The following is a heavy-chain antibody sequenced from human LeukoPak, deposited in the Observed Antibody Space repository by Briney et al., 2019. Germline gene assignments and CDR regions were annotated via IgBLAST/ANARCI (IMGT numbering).Heavy chain of an antibody. Sequence: GESLKISCKGSGYSFTSYWIGWVRQMPGKGLEWMGIIYPGDSDTRYSPSFQGQVTISADKSISTAYLQWSSLKASDTAMYYCARQIPSLTGTTGSFDYWGQGTLVTVSS. CDR3: ARQIPSLTGTTGSFDY. J-gene: IGHJ4*02. D-gene: IGHD1-7*01. V-gene: IGHV5-51*01. CDR2: IYPGDSDT. CDR1: GYSFTSYW.